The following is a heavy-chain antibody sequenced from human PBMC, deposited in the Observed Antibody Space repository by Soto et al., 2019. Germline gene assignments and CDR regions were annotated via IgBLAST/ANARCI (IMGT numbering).Heavy chain of an antibody. Sequence: EVHLLESGGGLVQPGGSLRLSCAASGFTFNNYAMSWVRQAPGKGLEWVSIITGGGGATYYADSVKGRFTISRDNFKNTLDPQVDSVRDEDTGVYYWAKDVVAAVPGAIEGGGWDSWGQGTLVTVST. CDR3: AKDVVAAVPGAIEGGGWDS. CDR1: GFTFNNYA. V-gene: IGHV3-23*01. J-gene: IGHJ4*02. CDR2: ITGGGGAT. D-gene: IGHD2-2*02.